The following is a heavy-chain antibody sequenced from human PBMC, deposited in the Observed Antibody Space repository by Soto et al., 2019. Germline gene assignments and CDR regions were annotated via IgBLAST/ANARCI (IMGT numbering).Heavy chain of an antibody. D-gene: IGHD2-15*01. Sequence: GGSLRLSCAASGFTFSSYSMNWVRQAPGKGPEWVSYISSSSSAMLYADSVKGRFTISRDNAKNSLYLQMNSLRAEDTAMYYCAREIPAAYWGQGTLVTVSS. CDR1: GFTFSSYS. CDR3: AREIPAAY. V-gene: IGHV3-48*01. CDR2: ISSSSSAM. J-gene: IGHJ4*02.